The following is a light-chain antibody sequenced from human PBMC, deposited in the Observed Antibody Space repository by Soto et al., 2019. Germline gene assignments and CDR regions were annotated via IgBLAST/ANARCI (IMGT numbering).Light chain of an antibody. V-gene: IGKV1-39*01. J-gene: IGKJ4*01. CDR3: QQSFTSPLT. Sequence: DIQMTQSPSSLSASVGDRVTITCRASQTINTYLNWYLQKPGKAPKLLIYGASSLQSGVPSRFSGSGSGTDFTLTINSLQREDFATFYCQQSFTSPLTFGGGTKVEIK. CDR1: QTINTY. CDR2: GAS.